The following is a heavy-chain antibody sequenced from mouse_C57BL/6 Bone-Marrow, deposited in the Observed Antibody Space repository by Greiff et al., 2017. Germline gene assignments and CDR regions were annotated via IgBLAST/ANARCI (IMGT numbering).Heavy chain of an antibody. D-gene: IGHD2-4*01. J-gene: IGHJ2*01. Sequence: QVQLQQSGAELVRPGTSVKMSCKASGYTFTNYWIGWAKQRPGHGLEWIGDIYPGGGYTNYNEKFKGKATLTADKSSSTAYMQFSSLTSEDYAIYYCARAGLRRTEYYFDYWGQGTTLTVSS. CDR2: IYPGGGYT. CDR3: ARAGLRRTEYYFDY. CDR1: GYTFTNYW. V-gene: IGHV1-63*01.